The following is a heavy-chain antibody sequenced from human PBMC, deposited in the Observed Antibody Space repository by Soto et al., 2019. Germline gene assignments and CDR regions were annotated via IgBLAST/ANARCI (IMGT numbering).Heavy chain of an antibody. J-gene: IGHJ4*02. CDR1: GGTFSSYA. CDR2: IIPIFGTA. CDR3: ARDGDPRYCSSTSCYTVDY. D-gene: IGHD2-2*02. Sequence: ASVKVSCKASGGTFSSYAISWVRQAPGQGLEWMGGIIPIFGTANYAQKCQGRVTITADESTSTAYMELSSLRSEDTAVYYCARDGDPRYCSSTSCYTVDYWGQGTLVTVSS. V-gene: IGHV1-69*13.